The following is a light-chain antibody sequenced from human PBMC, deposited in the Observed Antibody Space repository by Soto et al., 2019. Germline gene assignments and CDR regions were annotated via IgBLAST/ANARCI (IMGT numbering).Light chain of an antibody. CDR3: QQYCSSPRT. V-gene: IGKV3-20*01. J-gene: IGKJ1*01. Sequence: EIVLTHSPGTLSLSPWEIATLSCRASQSVSSSYLVWHQQKPGQAPRLLIYAASRRAIGIPDRFSGSGSGTDFTLTISRLEPEDFAVYYRQQYCSSPRTFGQGTKVDIK. CDR2: AAS. CDR1: QSVSSSY.